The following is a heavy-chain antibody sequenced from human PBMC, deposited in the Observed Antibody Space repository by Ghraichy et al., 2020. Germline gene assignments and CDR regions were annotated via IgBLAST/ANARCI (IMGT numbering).Heavy chain of an antibody. V-gene: IGHV3-21*01. D-gene: IGHD3-10*01. Sequence: GGSLRLSCAASGFTFSSYSMNWVRQAPGKGLEWVSSISSSSSYIYYADSVKGRFTISRDNAKNSLYLQMNSLRAEDTAVYYCARAYTPWFGEVEYYFDYWGQGTLVTVSS. CDR2: ISSSSSYI. J-gene: IGHJ4*02. CDR3: ARAYTPWFGEVEYYFDY. CDR1: GFTFSSYS.